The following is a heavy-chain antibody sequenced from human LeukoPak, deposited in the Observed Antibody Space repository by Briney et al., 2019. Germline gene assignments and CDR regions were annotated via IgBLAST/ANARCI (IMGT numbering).Heavy chain of an antibody. CDR1: GFTFSSYA. D-gene: IGHD5-24*01. CDR2: IFPSGGEI. CDR3: ARDGYKPGY. V-gene: IGHV3-23*01. Sequence: GGSLRLSCAASGFTFSSYAMSWVRQPPGKGLEWVSSIFPSGGEIHYADSVKGRFTISRDNAKNTLYLQMNGLRAEDTAVYYCARDGYKPGYWGQGTLVTVSS. J-gene: IGHJ4*02.